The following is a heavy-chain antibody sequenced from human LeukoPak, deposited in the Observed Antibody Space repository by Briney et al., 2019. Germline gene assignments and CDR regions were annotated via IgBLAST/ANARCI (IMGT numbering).Heavy chain of an antibody. CDR3: AREGKDFWSGYLYYYYYMDV. CDR2: IIPIFGTA. D-gene: IGHD3-3*01. J-gene: IGHJ6*03. V-gene: IGHV1-69*05. Sequence: GASVKVSCKASGGTFSSYAISWVRQAPGQGLEWMGGIIPIFGTANYAQKFQGRVTITTDESTSTAYMELSSLRSEDTAVYYCAREGKDFWSGYLYYYYYMDVWGKGTTVTVPS. CDR1: GGTFSSYA.